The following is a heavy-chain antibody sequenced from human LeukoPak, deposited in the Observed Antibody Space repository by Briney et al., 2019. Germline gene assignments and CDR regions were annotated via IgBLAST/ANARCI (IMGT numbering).Heavy chain of an antibody. CDR1: GYTFTNND. J-gene: IGHJ4*02. V-gene: IGHV1-8*01. D-gene: IGHD1-26*01. CDR2: MRPSSGNT. CDR3: ARGRVGFDY. Sequence: ASVKVSCEASGYTFTNNDINWVRQATGQGLEWMGWMRPSSGNTEFAQKFQGRVTMTRDTSIGTAYMELTSLTSDDTALYYCARGRVGFDYWGQGTLVTVSS.